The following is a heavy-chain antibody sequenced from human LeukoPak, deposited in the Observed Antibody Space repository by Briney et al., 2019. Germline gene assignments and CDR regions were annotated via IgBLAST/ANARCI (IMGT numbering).Heavy chain of an antibody. CDR2: ISSSSSTI. J-gene: IGHJ3*02. V-gene: IGHV3-48*01. Sequence: GGSLRLSCAASGFTFSSYSMNWVRQAPGKGLEWVSYISSSSSTIYYADSVKGRFTISRDNAKNSLYLQMNSLRAEDTAVYYCARDTPAYDAFDIWGQGTMATVSS. CDR1: GFTFSSYS. CDR3: ARDTPAYDAFDI.